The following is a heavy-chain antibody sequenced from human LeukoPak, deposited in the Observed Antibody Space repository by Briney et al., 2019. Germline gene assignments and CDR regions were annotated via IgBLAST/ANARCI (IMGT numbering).Heavy chain of an antibody. CDR2: ISAYNGDT. Sequence: GASVKVSCKASGYIFTNYGVSWVRQAPGQGLEWMGWISAYNGDTEYAQKFQGRDTMTTDRSTNTAYVELRSLTSDDTAVYYCARGGLTAVGTSNAFDMWGRGTMVTVSS. CDR3: ARGGLTAVGTSNAFDM. CDR1: GYIFTNYG. D-gene: IGHD6-13*01. J-gene: IGHJ3*02. V-gene: IGHV1-18*01.